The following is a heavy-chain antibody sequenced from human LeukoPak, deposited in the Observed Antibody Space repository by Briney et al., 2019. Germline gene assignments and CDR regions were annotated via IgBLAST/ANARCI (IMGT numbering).Heavy chain of an antibody. CDR2: VYYSGNT. CDR1: GASLSTYY. V-gene: IGHV4-59*01. CDR3: ASHPDYYYYYMDV. J-gene: IGHJ6*03. Sequence: PSETLSLTCTVSGASLSTYYWSWIRQPPGKGLEWIGYVYYSGNTNYNPSLESRVTISIDTSKNQFSLKLSSVTAADTAVYYCASHPDYYYYYMDVWGKGTTVTVSS.